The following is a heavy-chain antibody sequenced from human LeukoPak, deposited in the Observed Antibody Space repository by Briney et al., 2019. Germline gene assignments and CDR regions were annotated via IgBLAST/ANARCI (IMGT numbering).Heavy chain of an antibody. Sequence: GGSLRLSCAASGFTFSSYSMNWVRQAPGKGLEWVSSISDSGSSIFYADSVKGRFTISRDNDMNSLYLQMNSLRAQDTAVYYCARDVAAIAGGYMDVWGKGTTVTVSS. CDR3: ARDVAAIAGGYMDV. D-gene: IGHD2-15*01. J-gene: IGHJ6*03. CDR1: GFTFSSYS. CDR2: ISDSGSSI. V-gene: IGHV3-21*01.